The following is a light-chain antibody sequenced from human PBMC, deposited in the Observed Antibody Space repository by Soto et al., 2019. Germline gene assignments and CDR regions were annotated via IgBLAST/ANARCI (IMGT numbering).Light chain of an antibody. Sequence: DIQMPQSKYSLSASVGDRVTITCRASQGITSYLAWYQQRPGKAPRLLIYSASTLQSGVPSRFSGSGYGTDFSLTISNLQPEDFATYCCQQLYSHPLTFGGVTNVDIK. CDR1: QGITSY. CDR3: QQLYSHPLT. J-gene: IGKJ4*01. V-gene: IGKV1-9*01. CDR2: SAS.